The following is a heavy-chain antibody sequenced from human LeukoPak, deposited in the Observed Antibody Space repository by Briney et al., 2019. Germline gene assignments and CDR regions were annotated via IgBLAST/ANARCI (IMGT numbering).Heavy chain of an antibody. Sequence: GASVKVSCKASEYTFTSYAMHWVRQAPGQRLEWMGWINAGNGNTKYSQKFQGRVTITRDTSASTAYMELSSLRSEDTAVYYCARDLTMDGGDYWGQGTLVTVSS. J-gene: IGHJ4*02. CDR1: EYTFTSYA. V-gene: IGHV1-3*01. CDR3: ARDLTMDGGDY. CDR2: INAGNGNT. D-gene: IGHD3-16*01.